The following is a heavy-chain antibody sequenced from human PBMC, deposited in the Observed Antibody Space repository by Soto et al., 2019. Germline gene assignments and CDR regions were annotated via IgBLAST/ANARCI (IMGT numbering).Heavy chain of an antibody. D-gene: IGHD3-22*01. CDR2: IVVGSGNT. CDR1: GFTFTSSA. CDR3: AADYYDSSGYHRFDY. J-gene: IGHJ4*02. V-gene: IGHV1-58*01. Sequence: SVKVSCKASGFTFTSSAVQWVRQARGQRLEWIGWIVVGSGNTNYAQRFQERVTITRDMSTSAAYMELSSLRSEDTAVYYCAADYYDSSGYHRFDYWGQGTLVTVSS.